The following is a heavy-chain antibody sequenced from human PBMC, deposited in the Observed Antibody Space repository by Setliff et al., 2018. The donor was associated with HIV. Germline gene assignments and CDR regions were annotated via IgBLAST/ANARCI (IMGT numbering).Heavy chain of an antibody. J-gene: IGHJ4*01. CDR3: ARQTSYDRGYSYCFDE. D-gene: IGHD5-18*01. V-gene: IGHV4-4*08. CDR2: MFTSGRS. CDR1: GGSFSGYY. Sequence: SETLSLTCTVYGGSFSGYYWSWIRQPPGMGLEWIGHMFTSGRSYYNPSLKSRVTVSVDTSTNHLSLRLTSVTAADTAVYYCARQTSYDRGYSYCFDEWGHGTLVTVSS.